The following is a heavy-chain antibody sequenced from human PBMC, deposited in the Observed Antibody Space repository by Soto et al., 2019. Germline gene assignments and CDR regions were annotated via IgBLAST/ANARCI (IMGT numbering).Heavy chain of an antibody. Sequence: QVQLVQSGAEVKKPGSSVKVSCKASGGTFSSYAISWVRQAPGQGLEWMGGIIPIFGTANYEKKFQGRVTITADKPTSTAYMELRSLRAEDTAVYYCARLNFGVDPWGEGTLVAVSS. V-gene: IGHV1-69*06. CDR2: IIPIFGTA. D-gene: IGHD3-10*01. CDR1: GGTFSSYA. J-gene: IGHJ5*02. CDR3: ARLNFGVDP.